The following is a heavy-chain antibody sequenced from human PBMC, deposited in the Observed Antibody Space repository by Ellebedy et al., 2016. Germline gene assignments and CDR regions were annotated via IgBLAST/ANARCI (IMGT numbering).Heavy chain of an antibody. CDR1: GGSVSSGSYY. V-gene: IGHV3-23*01. Sequence: GGSLRLXXTVSGGSVSSGSYYWSWVRQAPGKGLEWVSAISGSGGSTYYADSVKGRFTISRDNSKNTLYLQMNSLRAEDTAVYYCAKTEGITMIVVVIYQYFDYWGQGTLVTVSS. D-gene: IGHD3-22*01. CDR2: ISGSGGST. J-gene: IGHJ4*02. CDR3: AKTEGITMIVVVIYQYFDY.